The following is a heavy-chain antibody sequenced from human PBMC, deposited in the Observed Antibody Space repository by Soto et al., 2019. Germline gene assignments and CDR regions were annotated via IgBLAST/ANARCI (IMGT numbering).Heavy chain of an antibody. Sequence: ASVKVSCKASGYTFTSYALSWVRHAPGQGLGWMGWISTYNGNTNYAQNLQGRVTMTTDISTNTAYMELRSLRSDDTAVYYCARVVGGIPVAGSWNWFDPWGQGTLVTV. J-gene: IGHJ5*02. CDR1: GYTFTSYA. D-gene: IGHD6-19*01. CDR3: ARVVGGIPVAGSWNWFDP. CDR2: ISTYNGNT. V-gene: IGHV1-18*04.